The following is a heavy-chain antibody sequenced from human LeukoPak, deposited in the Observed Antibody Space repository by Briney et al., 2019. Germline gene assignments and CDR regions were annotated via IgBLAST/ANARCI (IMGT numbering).Heavy chain of an antibody. V-gene: IGHV3-23*01. D-gene: IGHD6-13*01. CDR2: ISGSGGST. J-gene: IGHJ3*02. CDR3: ARDSTSSWYRDASDT. Sequence: GGSLRLSCAASGFTFSSYAMSWVRQAPGKGLEWVSAISGSGGSTYYADSVKGRFTISRDNSKNTLYLQMNSLRAEDTAVYYCARDSTSSWYRDASDTWGQGTMVTVSS. CDR1: GFTFSSYA.